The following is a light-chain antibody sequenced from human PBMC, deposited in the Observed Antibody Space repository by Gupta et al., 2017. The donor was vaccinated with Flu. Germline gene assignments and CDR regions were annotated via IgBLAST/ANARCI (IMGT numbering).Light chain of an antibody. V-gene: IGLV2-14*01. CDR1: SSDVGGYHY. Sequence: QSALTQPASVSGSPGQSITISCTGTSSDVGGYHYVSWYQQHPGKAPKLMIYEVSNRPSGISNRFSGSKSGNTASLTISGLQAEDEADYYCSSYTSSNTWVFGGGTKLTVL. CDR2: EVS. CDR3: SSYTSSNTWV. J-gene: IGLJ3*02.